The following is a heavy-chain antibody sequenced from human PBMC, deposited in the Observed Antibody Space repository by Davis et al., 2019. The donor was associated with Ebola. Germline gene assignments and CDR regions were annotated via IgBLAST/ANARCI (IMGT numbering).Heavy chain of an antibody. CDR3: ARDLRYDSSGYDYYFYMDV. V-gene: IGHV4-31*03. D-gene: IGHD3-22*01. Sequence: PSETLSLTCTVSAGSISRGGSYWTWIRQHPGKGLEWIGYIYYSGITYYKPSLKSRVTISLDTSKNQFSLNLYSVTSADTAVYYCARDLRYDSSGYDYYFYMDVWGKGTTVTVSS. CDR1: AGSISRGGSY. CDR2: IYYSGIT. J-gene: IGHJ6*03.